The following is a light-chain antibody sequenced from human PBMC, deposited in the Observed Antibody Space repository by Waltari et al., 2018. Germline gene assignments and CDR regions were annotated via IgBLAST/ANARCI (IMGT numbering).Light chain of an antibody. Sequence: QSVLTQPPSVSGAPGQRVTISCTGSSSSIGAGYDVTRYQHLPGTAPNLRIYGNNNRPSGVPDRFSGSKSGTSASLAITGLQAEDEADYYCQSYDSSLSGSVFGGGTILTVL. V-gene: IGLV1-40*01. J-gene: IGLJ2*01. CDR3: QSYDSSLSGSV. CDR1: SSSIGAGYD. CDR2: GNN.